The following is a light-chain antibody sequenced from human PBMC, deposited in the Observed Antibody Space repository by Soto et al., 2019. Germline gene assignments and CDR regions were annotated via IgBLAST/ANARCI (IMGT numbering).Light chain of an antibody. CDR3: QQYGSAPALT. J-gene: IGKJ4*01. V-gene: IGKV3-20*01. Sequence: EIMLTQSPGTLSLSPGERATLSCRASQSIASNDLAWYQQKPGQAPRLLIYGASSRATGISDRFSGSGSGTDCTLTISKLEPEDFEVYYCQQYGSAPALTFGGGTKVEIK. CDR1: QSIASND. CDR2: GAS.